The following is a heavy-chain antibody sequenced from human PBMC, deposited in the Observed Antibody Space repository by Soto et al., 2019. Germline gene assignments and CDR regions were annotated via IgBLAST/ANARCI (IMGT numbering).Heavy chain of an antibody. Sequence: TLSLTCAVSGGTTSRGGYSWCWIRQPPGKGLEWIGYIYHSGSTYYNPSLKSRVTISVDRSKNQFSLKLSSVTAADTAVYFCVAGAMFGEIPLDYWGEGTLVTVSS. J-gene: IGHJ4*02. V-gene: IGHV4-30-2*01. CDR3: VAGAMFGEIPLDY. CDR1: GGTTSRGGYS. D-gene: IGHD3-3*01. CDR2: IYHSGST.